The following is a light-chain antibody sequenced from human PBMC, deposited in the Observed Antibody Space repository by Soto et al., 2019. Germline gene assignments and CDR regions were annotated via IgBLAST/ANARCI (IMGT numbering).Light chain of an antibody. J-gene: IGLJ1*01. V-gene: IGLV2-23*02. Sequence: QSVLTQPASVSGSPGQSITISCSGTSSDVGTYDLVSWYQQHPGEAPKLLIYEADKRPSGVSDRFSGSKSGNTASLTISGLQADDEADYYCCSYAPTTTFVFGTGTQLTVL. CDR2: EAD. CDR3: CSYAPTTTFV. CDR1: SSDVGTYDL.